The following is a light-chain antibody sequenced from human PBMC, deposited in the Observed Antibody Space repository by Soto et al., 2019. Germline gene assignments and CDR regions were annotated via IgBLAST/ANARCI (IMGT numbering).Light chain of an antibody. CDR2: GAS. J-gene: IGKJ2*01. CDR1: QSVSSSY. V-gene: IGKV3-20*01. CDR3: QQYGSSPPYT. Sequence: EIVLTQSPGTLSLSPGERATLSCRASQSVSSSYLAWYQQKPGQAPRLLIYGASSRATGIPDRVSGSGSGTDFTLPISRLEAEDFSVCYCQQYGSSPPYTFGQGTKLEIK.